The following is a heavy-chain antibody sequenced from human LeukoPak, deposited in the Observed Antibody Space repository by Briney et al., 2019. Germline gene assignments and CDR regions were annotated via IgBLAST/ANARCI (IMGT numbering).Heavy chain of an antibody. Sequence: ASVTVSCTASGYTFTSYGISWVRQAPGQGLEWMGWISAYSGNTNYAQKLQGRVTITTDTSTSTAYMELRSLRSDDTAVYYCAREPVNGDHFDYWGQGTLVTVSS. CDR2: ISAYSGNT. J-gene: IGHJ4*02. CDR1: GYTFTSYG. V-gene: IGHV1-18*01. D-gene: IGHD4-17*01. CDR3: AREPVNGDHFDY.